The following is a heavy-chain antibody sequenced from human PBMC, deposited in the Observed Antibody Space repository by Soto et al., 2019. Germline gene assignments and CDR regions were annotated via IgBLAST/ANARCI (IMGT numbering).Heavy chain of an antibody. CDR1: GFTFGDYA. J-gene: IGHJ4*02. CDR2: IRSKAYGGTT. V-gene: IGHV3-49*03. CDR3: TRTKDIVVVVAATSNDY. Sequence: GGSLRLSCTASGFTFGDYAMSWFRQAPGKGLEWVGFIRSKAYGGTTEYAASVKGRFTISRDDSKSIAYLQMNSLKTEDTAVYYCTRTKDIVVVVAATSNDYWGQGTLVTVSS. D-gene: IGHD2-15*01.